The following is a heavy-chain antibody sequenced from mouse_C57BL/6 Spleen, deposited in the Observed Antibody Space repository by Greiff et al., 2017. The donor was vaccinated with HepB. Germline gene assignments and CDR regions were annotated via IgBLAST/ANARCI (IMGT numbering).Heavy chain of an antibody. CDR1: GYTFTSYW. CDR3: ALYSNYDYYAMDY. J-gene: IGHJ4*01. CDR2: IYPGSGST. D-gene: IGHD2-5*01. V-gene: IGHV1-55*01. Sequence: QVQLQQPGAELVKPGASVKMSCKASGYTFTSYWITWVKQRPGQGLEWIGDIYPGSGSTNYNEKFKSKATPTVDTSSSTAYMQLSSLTSEDSAVYYCALYSNYDYYAMDYWGQGTSVTVSS.